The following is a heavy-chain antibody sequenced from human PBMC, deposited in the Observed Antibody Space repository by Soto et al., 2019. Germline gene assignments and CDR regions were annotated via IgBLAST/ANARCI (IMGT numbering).Heavy chain of an antibody. Sequence: SETLSLTCAVSGGSISSGGYSWSWIRQPPGKGLEWIGYIYHSGSTYYNPSLKSRVTISVDRSKNQFSLKLSSVTAADTAVYYCARAGIGSGYEEGAYFDYWGQGTLVTVSS. CDR2: IYHSGST. V-gene: IGHV4-30-2*01. CDR3: ARAGIGSGYEEGAYFDY. J-gene: IGHJ4*02. D-gene: IGHD3-22*01. CDR1: GGSISSGGYS.